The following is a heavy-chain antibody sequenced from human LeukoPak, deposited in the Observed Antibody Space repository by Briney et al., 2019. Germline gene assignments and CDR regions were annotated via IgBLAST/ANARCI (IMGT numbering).Heavy chain of an antibody. Sequence: GGSVRLSCAASGFTFDDYGMSWVRQAPGKGLEWVSGITWNGGSTGYADSVKGRFTISRDNAKNSLYLQMNSLRAEDTALYYCARDPGDIVVAGTFDYWGQGTLVTVSS. CDR2: ITWNGGST. V-gene: IGHV3-20*04. D-gene: IGHD6-19*01. CDR3: ARDPGDIVVAGTFDY. J-gene: IGHJ4*02. CDR1: GFTFDDYG.